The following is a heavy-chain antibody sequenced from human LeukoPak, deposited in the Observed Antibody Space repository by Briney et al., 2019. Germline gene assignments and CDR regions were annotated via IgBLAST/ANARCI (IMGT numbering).Heavy chain of an antibody. CDR1: GGSISSGGYS. CDR2: IYHSGST. J-gene: IGHJ6*02. V-gene: IGHV4-30-2*01. CDR3: ARGHYDFWSGYLYGMDV. D-gene: IGHD3-3*01. Sequence: SETLSLTCAVSGGSISSGGYSWSWIRQPPGQGLEWIGYIYHSGSTYYNPSLKSRVTISVDRSKNQFSLKLSSVTAADTAVYYCARGHYDFWSGYLYGMDVWGQGTTVTVSS.